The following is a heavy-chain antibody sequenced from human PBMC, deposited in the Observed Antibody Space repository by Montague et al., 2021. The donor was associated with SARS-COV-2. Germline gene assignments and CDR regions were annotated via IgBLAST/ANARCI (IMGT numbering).Heavy chain of an antibody. Sequence: SLRLSCAASGFTFSSYGMHWVRQAPGKGLEWVAVIWYDGSNKYYADSVKGRFTISRNNSKNTLYLQMNSLRAEDTAVYYCAKLGISWSDRDGAVDIWGQGTMVTVSS. CDR3: AKLGISWSDRDGAVDI. CDR1: GFTFSSYG. CDR2: IWYDGSNK. V-gene: IGHV3-33*06. J-gene: IGHJ3*02. D-gene: IGHD6-13*01.